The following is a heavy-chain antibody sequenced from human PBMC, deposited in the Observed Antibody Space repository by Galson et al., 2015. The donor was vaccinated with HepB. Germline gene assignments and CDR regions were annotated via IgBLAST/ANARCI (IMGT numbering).Heavy chain of an antibody. J-gene: IGHJ4*02. CDR3: AEGPSGYDSFDS. CDR1: GGTFSNHA. CDR2: IFPMFGTV. V-gene: IGHV1-69*06. D-gene: IGHD5-12*01. Sequence: SVKVSCKASGGTFSNHAISWVRQAPGQGLDWMGGIFPMFGTVNLAQKFQGRVTITADKSTSTAYMELSRLRSEDTAVYYCAEGPSGYDSFDSWGQGILVTVSS.